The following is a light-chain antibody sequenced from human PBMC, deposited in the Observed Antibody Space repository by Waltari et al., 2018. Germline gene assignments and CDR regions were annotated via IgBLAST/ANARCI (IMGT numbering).Light chain of an antibody. CDR2: AVS. J-gene: IGKJ1*01. CDR1: QNIYNS. Sequence: DIQMTQSPSSLSVSVGDRITISCRASQNIYNSLSWYQQKPGKAPKLLIYAVSSFQSGAPSRFSGSGSGTDFTLTITSLQPEDSATYYCQQSYRTPWTFGHGTKVEIK. CDR3: QQSYRTPWT. V-gene: IGKV1-39*01.